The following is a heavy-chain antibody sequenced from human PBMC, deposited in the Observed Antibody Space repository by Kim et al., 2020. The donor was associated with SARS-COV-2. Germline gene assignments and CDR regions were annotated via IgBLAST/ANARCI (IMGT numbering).Heavy chain of an antibody. CDR3: ARVGYYYGSGSDY. V-gene: IGHV1-46*01. J-gene: IGHJ4*02. Sequence: YAKKFQGRVTMTRETSTSTVYMELSSLRSEDTAVYYCARVGYYYGSGSDYWGQGTLVTVSS. D-gene: IGHD3-10*01.